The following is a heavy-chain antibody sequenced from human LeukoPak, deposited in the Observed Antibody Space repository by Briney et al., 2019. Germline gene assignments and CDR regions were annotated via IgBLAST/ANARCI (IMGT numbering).Heavy chain of an antibody. V-gene: IGHV4-34*01. CDR2: INHSGST. D-gene: IGHD3-9*01. Sequence: PSETLSLTCAVYGGSFSGYYWSWIRQPPGKGLEWIGEINHSGSTNYNPSLKSRVTISVDTSKNQFSLKLSSVTAADTAVYYCARSLRYFDKYYFDYWRQGTLVTVSS. CDR3: ARSLRYFDKYYFDY. J-gene: IGHJ4*02. CDR1: GGSFSGYY.